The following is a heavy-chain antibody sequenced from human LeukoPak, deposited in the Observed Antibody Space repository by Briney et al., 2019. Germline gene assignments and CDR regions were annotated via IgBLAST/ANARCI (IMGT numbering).Heavy chain of an antibody. CDR3: ARGEYSSSPSYYYYGMDV. V-gene: IGHV1-2*06. J-gene: IGHJ6*02. Sequence: ASVKVSCKASGYTFTGYYMHWVRQAPGQGLEWMGRINPNSGNTNYAQKLQGRVTMTTDTSTSTAYMELRSLRSDDTAVYYCARGEYSSSPSYYYYGMDVWGQGTTVTVSS. D-gene: IGHD6-6*01. CDR2: INPNSGNT. CDR1: GYTFTGYY.